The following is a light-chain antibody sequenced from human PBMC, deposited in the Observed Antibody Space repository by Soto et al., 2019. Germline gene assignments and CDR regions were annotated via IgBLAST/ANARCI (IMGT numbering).Light chain of an antibody. J-gene: IGKJ4*01. CDR1: QGISSY. Sequence: AIRMTQSPSSFSASTGDRGTITCRASQGISSYLAWYQQKPGKAPKLLIYAASTLPSGVPSRFSGSGSGTDFTLTISCLQSEDFATYYCQQYYSYPLTFGGGTKVEIK. CDR3: QQYYSYPLT. CDR2: AAS. V-gene: IGKV1-8*01.